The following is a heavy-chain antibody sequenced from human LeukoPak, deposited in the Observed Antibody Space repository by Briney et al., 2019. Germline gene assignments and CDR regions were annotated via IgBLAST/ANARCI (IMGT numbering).Heavy chain of an antibody. CDR1: GGSISSGGYY. J-gene: IGHJ6*03. D-gene: IGHD6-6*01. Sequence: SQTLSLTCTVSGGSISSGGYYWSWIRQHPGKGLEWIGYIYYSGSTYYNPSLKSRVTISVDTSKNQFSLKLSSVTAADTAVYYCARVSGSSSSGRYYYYYMDVWGKGTTVTVSS. CDR2: IYYSGST. CDR3: ARVSGSSSSGRYYYYYMDV. V-gene: IGHV4-31*03.